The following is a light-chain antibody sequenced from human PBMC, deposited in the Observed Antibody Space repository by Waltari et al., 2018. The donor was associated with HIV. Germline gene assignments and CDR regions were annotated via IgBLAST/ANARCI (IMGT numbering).Light chain of an antibody. V-gene: IGKV1-9*01. CDR1: EPIRSD. CDR3: QQHNSFPIT. J-gene: IGKJ4*01. Sequence: DIQLTQSPAILSASLGDRGTISRRASEPIRSDLAWFQQKAGKAPKLIIFAASTLQTGVPQRFSGSGSGTQFTLTVTSLQPEDFATYFCQQHNSFPITFGGGTKV. CDR2: AAS.